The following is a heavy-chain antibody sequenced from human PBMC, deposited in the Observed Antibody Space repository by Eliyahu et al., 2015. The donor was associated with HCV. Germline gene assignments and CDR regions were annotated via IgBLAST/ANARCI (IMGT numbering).Heavy chain of an antibody. Sequence: EVQLLESGGGLVQPGGSLRLSCTASGFTXXPXAMTWXRQAPGKGLEWVSSXSGSGDATYYAXSVKGRFTISRDNSKDMLFLQMDSLRAEDTAVYHCAKDGGYYASGSYYAYWGQGTLVTVSS. V-gene: IGHV3-23*01. J-gene: IGHJ4*02. D-gene: IGHD3-10*01. CDR2: XSGSGDAT. CDR1: GFTXXPXA. CDR3: AKDGGYYASGSYYAY.